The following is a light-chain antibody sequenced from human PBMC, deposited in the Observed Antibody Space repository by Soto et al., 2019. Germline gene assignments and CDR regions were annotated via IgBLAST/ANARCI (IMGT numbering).Light chain of an antibody. J-gene: IGKJ1*01. CDR3: QQYGSSLWT. CDR1: QSVSSSY. CDR2: GAS. Sequence: EIVLTQSPGTLSLSPGERATLSCRASQSVSSSYLAWYPQKPGQAPRLLIYGASSRATGIPDRVSGSGSGTDFTLTISRLEPEDFGVYYCQQYGSSLWTFGQGTKVEIK. V-gene: IGKV3-20*01.